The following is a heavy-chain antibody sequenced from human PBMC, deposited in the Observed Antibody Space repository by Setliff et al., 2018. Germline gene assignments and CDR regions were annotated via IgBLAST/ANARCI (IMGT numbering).Heavy chain of an antibody. J-gene: IGHJ5*02. D-gene: IGHD5-12*01. Sequence: PSETLSLTCTVSGGSISSYYWSWIRQPAGKGLEWIGRIYSRGNTNYNPSLKSRVTMSVDTSKNQFSLKLSSVTAADTAVYYCARGPPGYNPYHWFDPWGQGTLVTVS. CDR1: GGSISSYY. CDR2: IYSRGNT. CDR3: ARGPPGYNPYHWFDP. V-gene: IGHV4-4*07.